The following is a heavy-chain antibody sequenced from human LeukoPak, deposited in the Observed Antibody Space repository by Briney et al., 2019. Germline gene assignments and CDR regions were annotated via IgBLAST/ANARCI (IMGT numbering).Heavy chain of an antibody. CDR3: ARGEGFFDY. Sequence: PSETLSLTCAVSGGSISSGGYSWSWIRQPPGKGLEWIGYIYHSGSTYYNPSLKSRVTISVDRSKNQFSLKLSSVTAADTAVHYCARGEGFFDYWGQGTLVTVSS. J-gene: IGHJ4*02. CDR1: GGSISSGGYS. CDR2: IYHSGST. V-gene: IGHV4-30-2*01.